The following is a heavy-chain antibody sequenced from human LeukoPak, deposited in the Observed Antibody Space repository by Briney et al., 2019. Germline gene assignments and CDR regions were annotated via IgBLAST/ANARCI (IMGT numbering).Heavy chain of an antibody. CDR1: GFTFSSYG. CDR2: ISYDGSNK. J-gene: IGHJ3*02. V-gene: IGHV3-30*03. CDR3: AGSSWYLSNAFDI. D-gene: IGHD6-13*01. Sequence: GGSLRLSCAASGFTFSSYGMHWVRQAPGKGLEWVAVISYDGSNKYYADSVKGRFTISRDNSKNTLYLQMNSLRAEDTAVYYCAGSSWYLSNAFDIWGQGTMVTVSS.